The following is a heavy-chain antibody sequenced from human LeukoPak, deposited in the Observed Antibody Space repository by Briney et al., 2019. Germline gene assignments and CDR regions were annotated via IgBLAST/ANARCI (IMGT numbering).Heavy chain of an antibody. Sequence: PGGSLRLSCAASGFTFSSYSMNWVRRAPGKGLEWVSSISSSSSYIYYADSVKGRFTISRDNAKNSLYLQMNSLRAEDTAVYYCARDFRYCSGGSCYSGGYFDYWGQGTLVTVSS. J-gene: IGHJ4*02. V-gene: IGHV3-21*01. CDR2: ISSSSSYI. CDR3: ARDFRYCSGGSCYSGGYFDY. CDR1: GFTFSSYS. D-gene: IGHD2-15*01.